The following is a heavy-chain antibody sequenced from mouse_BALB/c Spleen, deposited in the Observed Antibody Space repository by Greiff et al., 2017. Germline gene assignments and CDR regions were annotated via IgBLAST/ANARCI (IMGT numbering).Heavy chain of an antibody. CDR1: GFNIKDSY. CDR3: ARPSIYDGYCFDY. CDR2: IDPANGNT. Sequence: VQLQQSGAELVKPGASVKLSCTASGFNIKDSYMHWVKQRPEQGLEWIGRIDPANGNTKYDPKFQGKATITADTSSNTAYLQLSSLTSEDTAVYYCARPSIYDGYCFDYWGQGTTLTVSS. V-gene: IGHV14-3*02. D-gene: IGHD2-3*01. J-gene: IGHJ2*01.